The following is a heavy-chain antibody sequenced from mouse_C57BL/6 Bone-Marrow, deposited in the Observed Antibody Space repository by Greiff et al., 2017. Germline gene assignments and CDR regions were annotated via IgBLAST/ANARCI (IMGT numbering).Heavy chain of an antibody. CDR2: INPSNGGT. Sequence: VQLQQPGTELVKPGASVKLSCKASGYTFTSYWMHWVKQRPGQGLEWIGNINPSNGGTNYNEKFNSKAILTVDKSSSTAYMQLSSLTSEDSAVYYCARRVNYGYDGNYWAMDYWGQGTSVTVSS. V-gene: IGHV1-53*01. CDR3: ARRVNYGYDGNYWAMDY. D-gene: IGHD2-2*01. J-gene: IGHJ4*01. CDR1: GYTFTSYW.